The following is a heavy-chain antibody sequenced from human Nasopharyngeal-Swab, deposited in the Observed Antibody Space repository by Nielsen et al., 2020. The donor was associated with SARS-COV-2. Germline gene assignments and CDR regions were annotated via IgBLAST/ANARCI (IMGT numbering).Heavy chain of an antibody. D-gene: IGHD6-19*01. CDR3: ARLSKQWLVRPYWYFDL. V-gene: IGHV3-21*01. CDR2: ISSSSSYI. Sequence: GESLKISCAASGFTFSSYSMNWVRQAPGKGLEWVSSISSSSSYIYYADPVKGRFTISRDNAKNSLYLQMNSLRAEDTAVYYCARLSKQWLVRPYWYFDLWGRGTLVTVSS. J-gene: IGHJ2*01. CDR1: GFTFSSYS.